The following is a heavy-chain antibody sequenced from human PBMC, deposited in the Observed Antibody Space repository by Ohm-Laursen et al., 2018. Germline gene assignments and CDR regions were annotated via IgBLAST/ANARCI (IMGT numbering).Heavy chain of an antibody. Sequence: SLRLSCAASGFTFSSYGMHWVRQAPGKGLEWVAVISYDGSNKYYADSVKGRFTISRDNSKNTLYLQMNSLRAEDTAVYYCAKDQWYSWSQSVGSDYWGQGTLVTVSS. V-gene: IGHV3-30*18. CDR3: AKDQWYSWSQSVGSDY. J-gene: IGHJ4*02. CDR2: ISYDGSNK. CDR1: GFTFSSYG. D-gene: IGHD1-1*01.